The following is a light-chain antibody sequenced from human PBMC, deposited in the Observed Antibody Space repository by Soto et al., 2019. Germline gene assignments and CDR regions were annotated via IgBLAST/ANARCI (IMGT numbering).Light chain of an antibody. CDR2: DVS. Sequence: QSVLTQPASVSGSPGQSITISCTGTSSDVGGYNYVSWYQQHPGKAPKLMIYDVSNRPSGVSNRFSGSKSGNTASLTISGFQAEDEADYYCSSYTSSRIRVFGGGTKLTVL. CDR1: SSDVGGYNY. J-gene: IGLJ2*01. CDR3: SSYTSSRIRV. V-gene: IGLV2-14*01.